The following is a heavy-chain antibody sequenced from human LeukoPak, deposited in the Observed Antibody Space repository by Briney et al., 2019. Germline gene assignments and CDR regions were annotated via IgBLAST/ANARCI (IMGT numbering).Heavy chain of an antibody. D-gene: IGHD3-10*01. V-gene: IGHV4-34*01. Sequence: NSSETLSLTCAVYGGSFSGYYLSWIRQPPGKGLEWIGEINHSGTTNNNPSLKSRVSISVDTSKNQFSLKLSSVTAADTAVYYCARGRTGYYYGSGKIYYYGLDVWGQGTTVTVSS. J-gene: IGHJ6*02. CDR2: INHSGTT. CDR1: GGSFSGYY. CDR3: ARGRTGYYYGSGKIYYYGLDV.